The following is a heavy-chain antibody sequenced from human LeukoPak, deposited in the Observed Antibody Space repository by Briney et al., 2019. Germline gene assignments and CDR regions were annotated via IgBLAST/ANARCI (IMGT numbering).Heavy chain of an antibody. CDR3: ARVGYYERRGYWN. V-gene: IGHV1-2*02. J-gene: IGHJ4*02. D-gene: IGHD3-22*01. CDR1: GYTFTGYY. CDR2: INPNSGGT. Sequence: VASVKVSCKASGYTFTGYYMHWVRQAPGQGLEWMGWINPNSGGTNYAQKFQGRVTMTRDTSISTAYMELSRLRSDDTAVDYCARVGYYERRGYWNWGQGTLVTVSS.